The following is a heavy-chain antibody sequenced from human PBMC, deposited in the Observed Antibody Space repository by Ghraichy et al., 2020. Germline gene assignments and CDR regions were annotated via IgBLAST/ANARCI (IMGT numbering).Heavy chain of an antibody. CDR3: AKDYHEYYYDSSGYSKSDY. V-gene: IGHV3-23*01. Sequence: GGSLRLSCAASGFTFSSYAMSWVRQAPGKGLEWVSAISGSGGSTYYADSVKGRFTISRDNSKNTLYLPMNSLRAEDTAVYYCAKDYHEYYYDSSGYSKSDYWGQGTLVTVSS. J-gene: IGHJ4*02. CDR2: ISGSGGST. CDR1: GFTFSSYA. D-gene: IGHD3-22*01.